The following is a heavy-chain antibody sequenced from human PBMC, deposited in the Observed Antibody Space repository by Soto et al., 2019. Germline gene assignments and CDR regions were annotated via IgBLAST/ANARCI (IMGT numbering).Heavy chain of an antibody. CDR1: CGSISSSNW. V-gene: IGHV4-4*02. D-gene: IGHD6-13*01. J-gene: IGHJ5*01. CDR2: IYHSGIT. CDR3: ARVVAAAWRWFDP. Sequence: SETLSLTCAVSCGSISSSNWWSWVRHPPWKGLEWIGEIYHSGITNYNPSLKRRVTISVDKPKNQFSLKLSYVTAEDPAVYYCARVVAAAWRWFDPWGKEPWSPSPQ.